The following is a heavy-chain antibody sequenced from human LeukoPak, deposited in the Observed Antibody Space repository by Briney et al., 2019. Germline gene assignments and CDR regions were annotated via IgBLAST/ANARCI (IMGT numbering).Heavy chain of an antibody. Sequence: GGSLRLSRAASGFTFSTYGMHWGRQTPGKVLEWVALISYDGSNKYYADSVKGRFTISRDNSKNTLYLQMNSLRPEDTAVYYCARELKPMIVVADLFDYWGQGTLVTVSS. J-gene: IGHJ4*02. CDR1: GFTFSTYG. D-gene: IGHD3-22*01. CDR2: ISYDGSNK. V-gene: IGHV3-30*03. CDR3: ARELKPMIVVADLFDY.